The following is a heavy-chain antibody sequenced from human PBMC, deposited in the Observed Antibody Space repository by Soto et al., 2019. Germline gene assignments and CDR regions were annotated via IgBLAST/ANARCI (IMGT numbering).Heavy chain of an antibody. D-gene: IGHD5-18*01. Sequence: GESLKISCKGSGYTFASYWIGWVRQMPGKGLEWMEIIYPADSDTRYSPSFQGQVTISADKSLNTAYLHWNSLKASDTAVYYCARQSVHTPMIDFWGPGTLVTVS. CDR1: GYTFASYW. CDR2: IYPADSDT. J-gene: IGHJ4*01. V-gene: IGHV5-51*01. CDR3: ARQSVHTPMIDF.